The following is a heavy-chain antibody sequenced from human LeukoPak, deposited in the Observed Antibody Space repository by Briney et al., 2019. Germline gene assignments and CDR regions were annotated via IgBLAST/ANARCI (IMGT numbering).Heavy chain of an antibody. CDR2: ISYDGSNK. CDR1: GFTFSSYG. D-gene: IGHD3-22*01. CDR3: ARPPQEYYYDSSGADY. V-gene: IGHV3-30*03. J-gene: IGHJ4*02. Sequence: GRSLRLFCAASGFTFSSYGMHWVRQAPGKGLEWVAVISYDGSNKYYADSVKGRFTISRDNSKNTLYLQMNSLRAEDTAMYYCARPPQEYYYDSSGADYWGQGTLVTVSS.